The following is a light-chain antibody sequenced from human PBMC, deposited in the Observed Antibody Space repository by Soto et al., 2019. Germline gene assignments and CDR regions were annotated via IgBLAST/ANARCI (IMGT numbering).Light chain of an antibody. CDR3: QKYDNWPWT. Sequence: EVVMTQSPATLSVSPGGRAALSCRAIQSISDTLAWYQQKPGQAPRLLIYGASRRATGFPARFSGSGSGTDFTLTISSLQSEDFAVYYCQKYDNWPWTFGQGTKVDIK. CDR1: QSISDT. V-gene: IGKV3-15*01. CDR2: GAS. J-gene: IGKJ1*01.